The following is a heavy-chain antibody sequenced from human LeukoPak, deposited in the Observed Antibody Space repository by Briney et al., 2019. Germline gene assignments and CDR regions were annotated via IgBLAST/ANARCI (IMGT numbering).Heavy chain of an antibody. V-gene: IGHV6-1*01. Sequence: SQTLSLTCAISGDSVSSNSAAWNWIRQSPSRGLKWLGRTYYRSKWYNDYAVSVKSRITINPDTSKNQFSLQLNSVTPEDTAVYYCARGGTRYSYGPYYFDYWGQGTLVTVSS. J-gene: IGHJ4*02. CDR2: TYYRSKWYN. CDR3: ARGGTRYSYGPYYFDY. D-gene: IGHD5-18*01. CDR1: GDSVSSNSAA.